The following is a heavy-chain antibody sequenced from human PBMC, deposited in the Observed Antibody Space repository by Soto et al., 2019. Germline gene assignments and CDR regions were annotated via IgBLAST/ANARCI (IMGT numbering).Heavy chain of an antibody. J-gene: IGHJ3*02. CDR1: GFTFSSYA. CDR3: AKGFEGSWIELWLPGAFDI. CDR2: ISGSGGST. Sequence: EVQLLESGGGLVQPGGSLRLSCAASGFTFSSYAMSWVRQAPGKGLEWVSTISGSGGSTYYTDSVKGRFTISRDNSKNTLHRQMNSLRAEDTAVYYCAKGFEGSWIELWLPGAFDIWGQGTMVTVSS. V-gene: IGHV3-23*01. D-gene: IGHD5-18*01.